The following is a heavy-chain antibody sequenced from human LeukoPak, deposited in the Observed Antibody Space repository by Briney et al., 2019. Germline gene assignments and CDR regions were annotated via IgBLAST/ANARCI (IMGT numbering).Heavy chain of an antibody. CDR3: ARGDASGRPGIAFDY. J-gene: IGHJ4*02. CDR1: GGSISNNY. CDR2: FHDSEST. Sequence: SETLSLTRNVSGGSISNNYWSWIRQPPGKGLEWIGFFHDSESTNYNPSLKSRVSISVDTSKKQVSLKLSSVTAADTAVYYCARGDASGRPGIAFDYWGQGTLVTVSS. D-gene: IGHD1-26*01. V-gene: IGHV4-59*01.